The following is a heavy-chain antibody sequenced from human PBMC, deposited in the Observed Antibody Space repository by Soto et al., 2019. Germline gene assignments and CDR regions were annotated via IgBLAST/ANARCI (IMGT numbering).Heavy chain of an antibody. CDR3: ARDPKSAAGTSVWFDP. CDR1: GFTFSSYS. CDR2: ISSSSSTI. J-gene: IGHJ5*02. V-gene: IGHV3-48*02. D-gene: IGHD6-13*01. Sequence: GESLKISCAASGFTFSSYSMNWVRQAPGKGLEWVSYISSSSSTIYYADSVKGRFTISRDNAKNSLYLQMNSLRDEDTAVYYCARDPKSAAGTSVWFDPWGQGTLVTVSS.